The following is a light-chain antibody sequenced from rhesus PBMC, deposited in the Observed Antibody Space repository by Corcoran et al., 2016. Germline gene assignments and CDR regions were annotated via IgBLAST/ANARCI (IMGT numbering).Light chain of an antibody. V-gene: IGKV1-22*01. CDR1: RSISSW. CDR2: KAS. Sequence: DIQMTQSPSSLSASVGDTVTITCRASRSISSWLAWYQQKPGRAPKVLISKASSLQSGVPSRFSGSGSGTDFTLTISSLQSEDCATYYCQQYASSPRTFGQGTKVEI. CDR3: QQYASSPRT. J-gene: IGKJ1*01.